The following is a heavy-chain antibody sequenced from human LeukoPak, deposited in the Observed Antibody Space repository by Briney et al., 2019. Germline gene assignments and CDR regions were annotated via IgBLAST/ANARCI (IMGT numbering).Heavy chain of an antibody. V-gene: IGHV1-2*02. CDR2: INPNSGDA. CDR1: GYTFNDYY. CDR3: ARDRDRIAAAGTDAFDI. Sequence: GASVKVSCKASGYTFNDYYIHWVRQAPGQGLEWMGWINPNSGDANYAQKFQGRVTMTTDTSTSTAYMELRSLRSDDTAVYYCARDRDRIAAAGTDAFDIWGQGTMVTVSS. J-gene: IGHJ3*02. D-gene: IGHD6-13*01.